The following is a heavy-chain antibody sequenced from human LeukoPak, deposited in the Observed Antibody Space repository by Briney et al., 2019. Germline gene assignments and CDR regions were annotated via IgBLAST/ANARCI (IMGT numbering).Heavy chain of an antibody. V-gene: IGHV3-23*01. Sequence: AGSLRLSCAASGFTFSSYAMRWVRQAPGKGLEWVSAISGSGGSTYYADSVKGRFTISRDNSKNTLYLQMNSLRAEDTAVYYCAKAVPTIAARLCWFDPWGQGTLVTVSS. J-gene: IGHJ5*02. CDR3: AKAVPTIAARLCWFDP. CDR1: GFTFSSYA. CDR2: ISGSGGST. D-gene: IGHD6-6*01.